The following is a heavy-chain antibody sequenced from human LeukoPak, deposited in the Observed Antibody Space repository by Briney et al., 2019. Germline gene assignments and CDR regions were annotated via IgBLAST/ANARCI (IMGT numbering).Heavy chain of an antibody. CDR1: GFTFSSYW. D-gene: IGHD2-2*01. CDR3: ARDFEYCSSTSCPYYYYHMDV. V-gene: IGHV3-74*01. J-gene: IGHJ6*03. Sequence: PGGSLRLSCAASGFTFSSYWMHWVRQAPGKGLVWVSRINSDGSSTSYADSVRGRFTISRDNAKNTLYLQMNSLRAEDTAVYYCARDFEYCSSTSCPYYYYHMDVWGKGTTVTVSS. CDR2: INSDGSST.